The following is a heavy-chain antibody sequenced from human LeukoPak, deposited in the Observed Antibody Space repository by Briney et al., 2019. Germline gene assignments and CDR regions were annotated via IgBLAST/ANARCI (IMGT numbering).Heavy chain of an antibody. Sequence: VASVKVSCKASGYTFTSYGISWVRQAPGQGLEWMGWISAYYGNTNYAQKLQGRVTMTTDTSTSTAYMELRSLRSDDTAVYYCARDHSGDGYNYWFGYWGQGTLVTVSS. D-gene: IGHD5-24*01. V-gene: IGHV1-18*01. CDR1: GYTFTSYG. J-gene: IGHJ4*02. CDR3: ARDHSGDGYNYWFGY. CDR2: ISAYYGNT.